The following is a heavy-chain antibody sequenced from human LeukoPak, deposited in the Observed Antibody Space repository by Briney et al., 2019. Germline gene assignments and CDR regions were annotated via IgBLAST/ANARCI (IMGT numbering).Heavy chain of an antibody. CDR3: AREIPGIVGATYFDY. Sequence: SETLSLTCTVSGGSINSYYWSWIRQPPGKGLEWIGYIYYSGSTNYNSSLESRVTISVDTSKNQFSLKLSSVTAADTAVYYCAREIPGIVGATYFDYWGQGTLVTVSS. CDR1: GGSINSYY. J-gene: IGHJ4*02. CDR2: IYYSGST. D-gene: IGHD1-26*01. V-gene: IGHV4-59*01.